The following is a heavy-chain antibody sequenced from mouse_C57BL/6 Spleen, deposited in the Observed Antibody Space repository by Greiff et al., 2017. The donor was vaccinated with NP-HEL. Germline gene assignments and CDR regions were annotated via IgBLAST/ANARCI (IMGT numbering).Heavy chain of an antibody. D-gene: IGHD4-1*01. CDR2: IYPGSGST. J-gene: IGHJ4*01. CDR1: GYTFTSYW. Sequence: VQLQQSGAELVKPGASVKMSCKASGYTFTSYWITWVKQRPGQGLEWIGDIYPGSGSTNYNEKFKSKATLTVDTSSSTAYMQLSSLTSEYAAVYYCARGDWDVDYAMDYWGQGTSVTVSS. CDR3: ARGDWDVDYAMDY. V-gene: IGHV1-55*01.